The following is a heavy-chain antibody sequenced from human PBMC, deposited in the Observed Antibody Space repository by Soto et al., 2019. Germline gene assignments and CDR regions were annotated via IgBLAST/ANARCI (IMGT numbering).Heavy chain of an antibody. Sequence: GGSLRLSCAASGFTFSSYSMNWFPKAPGKGLEWVSSISTSSRYIYYAESVKGRFTISRDNSKNTLFLNMSNLRAEDTAMYYCTIVRVADSALDHWGQGTLVTVSS. CDR3: TIVRVADSALDH. J-gene: IGHJ4*02. CDR1: GFTFSSYS. D-gene: IGHD3-10*02. V-gene: IGHV3-21*01. CDR2: ISTSSRYI.